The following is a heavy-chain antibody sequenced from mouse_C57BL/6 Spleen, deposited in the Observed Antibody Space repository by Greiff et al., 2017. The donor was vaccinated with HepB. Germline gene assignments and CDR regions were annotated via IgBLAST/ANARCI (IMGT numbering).Heavy chain of an antibody. D-gene: IGHD2-1*01. CDR1: GFTFSSYG. CDR3: ARNVYRGYFDY. CDR2: ISSGGSYT. V-gene: IGHV5-6*02. Sequence: EVMLVESGGDLVKPGGSLKLSCAASGFTFSSYGMSWVRQTPDKRLEWVATISSGGSYTYYPDSVKGRFTISRDNAKNTLYLQMSSLKSEDTAMYYCARNVYRGYFDYWGKGTTLTVSS. J-gene: IGHJ2*01.